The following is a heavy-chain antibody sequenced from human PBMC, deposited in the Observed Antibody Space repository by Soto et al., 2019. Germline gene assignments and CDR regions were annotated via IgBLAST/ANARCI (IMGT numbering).Heavy chain of an antibody. CDR1: GDSISSYY. J-gene: IGHJ5*02. CDR2: IYFSGTT. V-gene: IGHV4-59*01. Sequence: SETLSLTCTVSGDSISSYYWSWIRQPPGKGLEWIGYIYFSGTTDYNPSPKGRVTISLDKSKNQFSLKLSSVTAADTAVYYCARVGFCIGGSCSSDRWFDPWGQGTLVTVSS. D-gene: IGHD2-15*01. CDR3: ARVGFCIGGSCSSDRWFDP.